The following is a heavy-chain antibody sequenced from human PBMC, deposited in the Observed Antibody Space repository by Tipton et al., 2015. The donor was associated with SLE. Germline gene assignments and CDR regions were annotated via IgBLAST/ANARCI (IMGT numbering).Heavy chain of an antibody. CDR2: IHKSGST. J-gene: IGHJ3*02. V-gene: IGHV4-59*01. CDR3: ARRHFDTSGYYRGAFDI. D-gene: IGHD3-22*01. CDR1: GGSISTYY. Sequence: VKPSETLSLTCTVSGGSISTYYWSWIRQSPGKGLEWIGYIHKSGSTHYHPSLRGRVTISVDASKNQFSLELISVTAADTAVYYCARRHFDTSGYYRGAFDIWGQGKMVTVSS.